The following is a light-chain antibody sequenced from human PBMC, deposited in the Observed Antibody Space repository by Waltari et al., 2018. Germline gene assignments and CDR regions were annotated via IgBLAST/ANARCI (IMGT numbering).Light chain of an antibody. V-gene: IGKV1-33*01. CDR3: QQYDNLSYT. CDR2: DAS. J-gene: IGKJ2*01. CDR1: QDISNY. Sequence: DIQMTQSPSSLSVSVGDRVTITCQVSQDISNYLNWYQQKPGKAPKLLIYDASNLQTGVPSRFSGSGSGTDFTFTISSLQPEDIATYYCQQYDNLSYTFGQGTKLQIK.